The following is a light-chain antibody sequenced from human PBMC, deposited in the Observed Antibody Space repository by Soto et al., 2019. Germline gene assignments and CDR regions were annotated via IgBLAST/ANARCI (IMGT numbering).Light chain of an antibody. Sequence: DIQMTQSPSSLSASVGDRVTITCRASQGISHFLAWYQQKPGKVPKLLIYAASTLQSGVPSRLSGSGSVTDFTLTISSLQPEDVATDYCQNYNRSPLTFGGGTKVELK. CDR3: QNYNRSPLT. V-gene: IGKV1-27*01. CDR2: AAS. CDR1: QGISHF. J-gene: IGKJ4*01.